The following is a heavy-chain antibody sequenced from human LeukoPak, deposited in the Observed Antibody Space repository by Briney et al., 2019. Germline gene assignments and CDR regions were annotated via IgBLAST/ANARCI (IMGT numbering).Heavy chain of an antibody. V-gene: IGHV4-59*01. CDR3: ARVLSYGGYFDY. D-gene: IGHD4-23*01. CDR2: IYYSGST. CDR1: GGSISNYY. J-gene: IGHJ4*02. Sequence: PSETLSLTCTVSGGSISNYYWSCIRQPPGKGLEWIGYIYYSGSTNYIPSLKSRVTISVDTSKNQFSLKLSSVTAADTAVYYCARVLSYGGYFDYWGQGTLVTVSS.